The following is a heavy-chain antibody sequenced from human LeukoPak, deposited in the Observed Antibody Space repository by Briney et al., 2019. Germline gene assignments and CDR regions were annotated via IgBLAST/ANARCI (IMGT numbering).Heavy chain of an antibody. CDR1: GYSISNGYQ. CDR3: ARDPRWLTPDCTSTSCYENYFDP. V-gene: IGHV4-38-2*02. J-gene: IGHJ5*02. CDR2: IYHSGSA. D-gene: IGHD2-2*01. Sequence: SETLSLTCAVSGYSISNGYQWAWIRQPPGKTLERIGSIYHSGSAHYNPSLKSRVTISVDTSNNHFSLRLSSVTAADTAVYYCARDPRWLTPDCTSTSCYENYFDPWGQGTLVTVSS.